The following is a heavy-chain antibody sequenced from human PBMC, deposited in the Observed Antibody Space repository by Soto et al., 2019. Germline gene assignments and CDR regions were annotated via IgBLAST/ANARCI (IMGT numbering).Heavy chain of an antibody. V-gene: IGHV3-30*18. CDR2: ISDDGTNK. CDR1: RFAFSSYA. J-gene: IGHJ4*02. Sequence: QVQLVESGGGVVQPGRSLRLSCAASRFAFSSYAMHWVRQAPGKGLEWVAVISDDGTNKYYADSVKGRFTISRDHSKTTLYLQMNTLRAEDTAVYYCAKDVDVATILGYFDYWGQGTLVTVSS. CDR3: AKDVDVATILGYFDY. D-gene: IGHD5-12*01.